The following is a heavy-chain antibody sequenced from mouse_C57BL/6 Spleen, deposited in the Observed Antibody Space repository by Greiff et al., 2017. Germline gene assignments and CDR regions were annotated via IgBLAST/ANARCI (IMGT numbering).Heavy chain of an antibody. CDR1: GYTFTSYW. J-gene: IGHJ3*01. CDR3: ARRGELRKFAY. V-gene: IGHV1-50*01. CDR2: IDPSDSYT. D-gene: IGHD3-2*02. Sequence: QVQLQQPGAELVKPGASVKLSCKASGYTFTSYWMQWVKQRPGQGLEWIGEIDPSDSYTNYNQKFKGKATLTVDTSSSTAYMQLSSLTSEDSAVSYCARRGELRKFAYWGQGTLVTVSA.